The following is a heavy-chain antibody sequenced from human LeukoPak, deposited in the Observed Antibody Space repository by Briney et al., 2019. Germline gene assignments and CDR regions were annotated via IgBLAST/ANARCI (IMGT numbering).Heavy chain of an antibody. J-gene: IGHJ5*02. V-gene: IGHV4-59*01. D-gene: IGHD6-19*01. Sequence: SETLSLTCTVSGGSISSYYWSWIRQPPGKGLEWIGYIYYSGSTNYNPSLKSRVTISVDTSKNQFSLKLSSVTAADTAVYYCARVEAVAGKGWFDPWGQGTLVAVSS. CDR1: GGSISSYY. CDR3: ARVEAVAGKGWFDP. CDR2: IYYSGST.